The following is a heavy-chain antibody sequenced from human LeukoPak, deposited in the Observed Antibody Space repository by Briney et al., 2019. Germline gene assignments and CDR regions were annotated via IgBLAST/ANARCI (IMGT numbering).Heavy chain of an antibody. CDR2: ISAYNGNT. Sequence: ASVKVSCKASGGTFSSYAISWVRQAPGQGLEWMGWISAYNGNTNYAQKLQGRVTMTTDTSTSTAYMELRSLRSDDTAVYYCARDPYYYDSSGYYLPFDYWGQGTLVTVSS. V-gene: IGHV1-18*01. CDR3: ARDPYYYDSSGYYLPFDY. J-gene: IGHJ4*02. CDR1: GGTFSSYA. D-gene: IGHD3-22*01.